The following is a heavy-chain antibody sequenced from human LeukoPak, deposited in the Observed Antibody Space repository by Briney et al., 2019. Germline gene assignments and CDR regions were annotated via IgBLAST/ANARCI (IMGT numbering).Heavy chain of an antibody. D-gene: IGHD6-19*01. V-gene: IGHV4-59*01. Sequence: PSETLSVTCTVSGGSISSYYWSWIRQPPGKGLEWIGYIYYSGSTNYNPSLKSRVTISVDTSKNQFSLKLSSVTAADTAVYYCARGQTGIAVAGFWGQGTLVTVSS. J-gene: IGHJ4*02. CDR1: GGSISSYY. CDR3: ARGQTGIAVAGF. CDR2: IYYSGST.